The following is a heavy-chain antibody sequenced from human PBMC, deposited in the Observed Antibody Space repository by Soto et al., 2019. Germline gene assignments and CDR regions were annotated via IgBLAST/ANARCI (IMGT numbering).Heavy chain of an antibody. Sequence: ASVKVSCKASGYTFTSYGIXWVRQAPGQGLEWMGWISAYNGNTNYAQTLQGRVTMTTDTSTSTAYMELRSLRSDDTAVYXXAKDPASSVXGXGTTVPVSS. D-gene: IGHD2-2*01. CDR2: ISAYNGNT. V-gene: IGHV1-18*04. CDR3: AKDPASSV. J-gene: IGHJ6*01. CDR1: GYTFTSYG.